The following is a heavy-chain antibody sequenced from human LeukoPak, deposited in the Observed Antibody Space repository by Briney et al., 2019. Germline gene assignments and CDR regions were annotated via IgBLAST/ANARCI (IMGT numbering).Heavy chain of an antibody. J-gene: IGHJ4*02. Sequence: PGGSLRLSCEVSGFTLSNYWMHWVRQTPGKGLVWVPRINSDGSSTNYADSVKGRFTISRDNAKNTLYLQMNSLRAEDTAVYYCAIMRWLQSSVDYWGQGTLVTVSS. V-gene: IGHV3-74*01. CDR2: INSDGSST. D-gene: IGHD5-24*01. CDR3: AIMRWLQSSVDY. CDR1: GFTLSNYW.